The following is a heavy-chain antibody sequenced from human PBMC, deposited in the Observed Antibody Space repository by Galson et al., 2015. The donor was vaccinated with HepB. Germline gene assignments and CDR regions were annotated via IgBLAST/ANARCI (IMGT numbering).Heavy chain of an antibody. J-gene: IGHJ4*02. Sequence: SLRLSCAASGFTFGDYAMSWVRQAPGKGLEWVSDINPSGAVTYYIDSVRGRFTISRDNSENILYLQMSSLKSEDTAMYYCARAGRASWYDYWGQGTLVTVSS. CDR1: GFTFGDYA. CDR3: ARAGRASWYDY. CDR2: INPSGAVT. D-gene: IGHD6-13*01. V-gene: IGHV3-20*04.